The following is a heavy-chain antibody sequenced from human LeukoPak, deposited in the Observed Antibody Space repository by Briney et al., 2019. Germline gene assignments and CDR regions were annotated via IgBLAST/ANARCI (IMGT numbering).Heavy chain of an antibody. V-gene: IGHV4-59*01. CDR1: GGSISSYY. Sequence: SETLSLTCTVSGGSISSYYWSWIRQPPRKGLEWIGYIYYTGSTNYNPSLKSRVTMSVDTSKNQFSLNLRSVTPEDTAVYYCARNLIPEQLVLNFWGQGTLVTVSS. J-gene: IGHJ4*02. CDR2: IYYTGST. CDR3: ARNLIPEQLVLNF. D-gene: IGHD6-13*01.